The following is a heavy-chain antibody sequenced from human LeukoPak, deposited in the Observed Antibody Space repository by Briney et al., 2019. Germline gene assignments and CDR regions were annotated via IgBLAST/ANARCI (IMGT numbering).Heavy chain of an antibody. CDR1: GGSISSYY. CDR2: MYTSGST. V-gene: IGHV4-4*09. Sequence: PSETLSLTCTVSGGSISSYYCSWIRQPPGKGLEWIGYMYTSGSTNYNPSLKSRVTISVDTSKNQFSLKLSSVTAADTAVYYCARHDIAGFSDAFDIWGQGTIVTVSS. D-gene: IGHD3-22*01. J-gene: IGHJ3*02. CDR3: ARHDIAGFSDAFDI.